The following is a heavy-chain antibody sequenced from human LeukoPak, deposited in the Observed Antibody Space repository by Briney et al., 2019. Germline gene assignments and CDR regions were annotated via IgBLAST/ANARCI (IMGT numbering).Heavy chain of an antibody. CDR3: ARGRKSAAGMGYDY. D-gene: IGHD6-13*01. CDR2: INHSGST. CDR1: GGSFSGYY. V-gene: IGHV4-34*01. Sequence: PSETLSLTCAVYGGSFSGYYWRWIRQPPGKGLEWIGEINHSGSTNYNPSLKSRVTISVDTSKNQFSLKLSSVTAADTAVYYCARGRKSAAGMGYDYWGQGTLVTVSS. J-gene: IGHJ4*02.